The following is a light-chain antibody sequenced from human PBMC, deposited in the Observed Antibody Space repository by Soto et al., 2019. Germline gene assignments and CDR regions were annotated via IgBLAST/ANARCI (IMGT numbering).Light chain of an antibody. CDR3: CSYAGSSTFV. J-gene: IGLJ2*01. Sequence: QSALTQPASVSGSPGQSITISCTGTSSDVGGYDYVSWYQLHPGKAPKLMVFEVSNRPSGVSYRFSGSKSGNTASLTISGLQAEDEADYYCCSYAGSSTFVFGGGTKVTVL. CDR2: EVS. V-gene: IGLV2-14*01. CDR1: SSDVGGYDY.